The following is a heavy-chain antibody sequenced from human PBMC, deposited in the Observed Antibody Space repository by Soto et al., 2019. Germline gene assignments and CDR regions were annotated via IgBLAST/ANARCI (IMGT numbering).Heavy chain of an antibody. D-gene: IGHD1-1*01. CDR3: ARGGELEPFYYYYGMDV. J-gene: IGHJ6*02. CDR2: INHSGST. CDR1: GGSFSGYY. Sequence: SETLSLTCAVYGGSFSGYYWRWIRQPPGKGLEWIGEINHSGSTNYNPSLKSRVTISVDTSKNQFSLKLSSVTAADTAVYYCARGGELEPFYYYYGMDVWGQGTTVTVSS. V-gene: IGHV4-34*01.